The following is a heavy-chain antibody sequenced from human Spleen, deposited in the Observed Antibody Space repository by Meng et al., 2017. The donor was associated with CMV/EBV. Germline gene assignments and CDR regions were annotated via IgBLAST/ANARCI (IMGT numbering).Heavy chain of an antibody. D-gene: IGHD3-3*01. J-gene: IGHJ3*02. CDR2: FDPEDGET. Sequence: ASVKVSCKASGYTFTSYGISWVRQAPGQGLEWMGGFDPEDGETIYAQKFQGRVTMTEDTSTDTAYMELSSLRSEDTAVYYCATGHRITIFGVVRTDAFDIWGQGTMVTVSS. CDR1: GYTFTSYG. CDR3: ATGHRITIFGVVRTDAFDI. V-gene: IGHV1-24*01.